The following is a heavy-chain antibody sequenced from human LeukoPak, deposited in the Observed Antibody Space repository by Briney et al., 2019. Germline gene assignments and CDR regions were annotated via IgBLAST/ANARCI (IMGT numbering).Heavy chain of an antibody. D-gene: IGHD5-18*01. CDR2: IRYDGSNK. Sequence: PGGSLRLSCAASGFTFSSYGMHWVRQAPGKGLEWVAFIRYDGSNKYYADSVKGRFTISRDNSKNTLYLQMNSLRAEDTAVYYCAKEHSYGYLMTAYYFDYWGQGTLVTVSS. J-gene: IGHJ4*02. V-gene: IGHV3-30*02. CDR3: AKEHSYGYLMTAYYFDY. CDR1: GFTFSSYG.